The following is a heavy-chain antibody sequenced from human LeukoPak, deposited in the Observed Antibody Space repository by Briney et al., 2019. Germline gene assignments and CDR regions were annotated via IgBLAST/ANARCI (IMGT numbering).Heavy chain of an antibody. D-gene: IGHD3-22*01. CDR1: GYTFTGYY. V-gene: IGHV1-2*02. Sequence: ASVKVSCKASGYTFTGYYMHWVRQAPGQGLEWMGWINPNSERKYAQKFQGRVTMTRDTSSSTAYMELSRLRSDDTAVYYCARERDSSGYSPLDPWGQGTLVTVSS. CDR2: INPNSER. J-gene: IGHJ5*02. CDR3: ARERDSSGYSPLDP.